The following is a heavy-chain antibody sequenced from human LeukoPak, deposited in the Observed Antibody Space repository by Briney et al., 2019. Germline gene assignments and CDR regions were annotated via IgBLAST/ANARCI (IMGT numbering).Heavy chain of an antibody. D-gene: IGHD3-22*01. CDR2: INHSGST. CDR3: ANPPTPLCSNDSSGYSLDY. V-gene: IGHV4-34*01. J-gene: IGHJ4*02. CDR1: GGSFSGYY. Sequence: TSETLSLTCAVYGGSFSGYYWSWIRQPPGKGLEWIGEINHSGSTNYNPSLKSRVTISVDTSKNLFSPKLSPLNAADTAGSSFANPPTPLCSNDSSGYSLDYWGQGTLVTVSS.